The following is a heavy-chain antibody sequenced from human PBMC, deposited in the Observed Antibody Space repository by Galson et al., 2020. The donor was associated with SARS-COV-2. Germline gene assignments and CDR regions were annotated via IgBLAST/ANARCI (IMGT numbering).Heavy chain of an antibody. CDR2: IGWHSTPI. Sequence: GGSLRLSCVGSGFTFDDHALHWVRQAPGKGLEWVAGIGWHSTPIGYGDSVKGRFIISRDNAKNSLLLQMNGLTNEDTAIYYCARDRDGVAGTYSLDYWGQGISVTVSS. V-gene: IGHV3-9*01. CDR3: ARDRDGVAGTYSLDY. CDR1: GFTFDDHA. J-gene: IGHJ4*02. D-gene: IGHD6-19*01.